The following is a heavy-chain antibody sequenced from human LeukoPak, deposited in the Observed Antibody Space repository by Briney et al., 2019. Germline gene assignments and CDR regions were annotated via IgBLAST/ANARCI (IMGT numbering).Heavy chain of an antibody. CDR3: ARDRGYCSSTSCYRGDAFDI. CDR2: IYPNSGGT. D-gene: IGHD2-2*01. Sequence: GASVKVSCKASGYTFTGYYMHWVRQAPGQGLEWMGWIYPNSGGTNYAQKFQGRVTMTRDTSISTAYMELSRPRSDDTAVYYCARDRGYCSSTSCYRGDAFDIWGQGTMVTVSS. J-gene: IGHJ3*02. CDR1: GYTFTGYY. V-gene: IGHV1-2*02.